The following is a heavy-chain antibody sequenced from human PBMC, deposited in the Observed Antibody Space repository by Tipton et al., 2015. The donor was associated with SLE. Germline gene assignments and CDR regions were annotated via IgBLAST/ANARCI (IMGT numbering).Heavy chain of an antibody. CDR1: GGSISSDY. Sequence: TLSLTCTVSGGSISSDYWTWIRQPPGKGLEWIGSIFYTGSTTYNPSLKSRLTMSVDTPKNQFSLKLTSVTAADTAVYYCARDLWGTQASDYWGQGTLVTVSS. CDR3: ARDLWGTQASDY. J-gene: IGHJ4*02. D-gene: IGHD3-16*01. CDR2: IFYTGST. V-gene: IGHV4-59*01.